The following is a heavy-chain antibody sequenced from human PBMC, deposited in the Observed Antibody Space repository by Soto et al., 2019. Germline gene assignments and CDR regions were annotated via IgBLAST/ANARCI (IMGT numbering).Heavy chain of an antibody. Sequence: ASVKVSCKASGYTFTGYYMHWVRQAPGQGLEWMGWINPNSGGTNYAQKFQGWVTITTDTSTSTAYMELSSLRSDDTAVYYCARDRGRWLRPFAYNWFDPWGQGTLVTVSS. J-gene: IGHJ5*02. CDR2: INPNSGGT. V-gene: IGHV1-2*04. CDR3: ARDRGRWLRPFAYNWFDP. D-gene: IGHD5-12*01. CDR1: GYTFTGYY.